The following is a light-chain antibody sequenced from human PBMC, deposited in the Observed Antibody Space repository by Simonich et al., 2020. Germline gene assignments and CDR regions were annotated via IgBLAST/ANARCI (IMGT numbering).Light chain of an antibody. J-gene: IGLJ3*02. CDR1: TGAVPSGYY. Sequence: QTVVTQEPSLTVSPGGTVTLTCASSTGAVPSGYYPNWFQQKPGQAPRALIYSTSNTHSWPPARFSGSLLGGKAALTLSGVQPEDEAEYYCLLYYGGAWVFGGGTKLTVL. V-gene: IGLV7-43*01. CDR3: LLYYGGAWV. CDR2: STS.